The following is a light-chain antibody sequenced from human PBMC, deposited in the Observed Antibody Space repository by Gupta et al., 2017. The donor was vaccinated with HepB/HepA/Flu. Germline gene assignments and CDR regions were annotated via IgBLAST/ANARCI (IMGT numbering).Light chain of an antibody. V-gene: IGKV1-5*03. CDR3: QQYKSYWT. CDR1: QSISSW. CDR2: KAS. Sequence: DIQMTQSPSTLSASVGDRVTITCRASQSISSWLAWYQQRPGKAPKLLIYKASSLESGVPSRFSGSGSGTEFTLTMSSLQPDDSATYYCQQYKSYWTFGQGTKVEIK. J-gene: IGKJ1*01.